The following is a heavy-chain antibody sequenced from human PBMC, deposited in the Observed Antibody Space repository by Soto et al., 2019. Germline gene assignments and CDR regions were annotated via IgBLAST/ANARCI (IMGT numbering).Heavy chain of an antibody. CDR1: GFGFDEYG. D-gene: IGHD4-17*01. Sequence: EVYLLESGGGVVRPGGSLRLSCAASGFGFDEYGMSWVRQGPGKGLEWVSGINRHGDSTSYADSVKGRFTISRDNANKSLYLQMNGLRAEDTAFYDCARDHRWGYEYGDYGDSWGQGTLVTVSS. J-gene: IGHJ4*02. CDR2: INRHGDST. CDR3: ARDHRWGYEYGDYGDS. V-gene: IGHV3-20*01.